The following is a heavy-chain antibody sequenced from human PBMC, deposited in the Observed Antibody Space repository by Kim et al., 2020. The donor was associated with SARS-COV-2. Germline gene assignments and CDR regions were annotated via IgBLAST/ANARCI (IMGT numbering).Heavy chain of an antibody. J-gene: IGHJ4*02. D-gene: IGHD4-17*01. Sequence: YGDAVNDRFTTSRDNSKNTLYIQMNSLRAEDTSLFYCVRRTTVYHQLFDYWGQGILVTVSS. V-gene: IGHV3-30*03. CDR3: VRRTTVYHQLFDY.